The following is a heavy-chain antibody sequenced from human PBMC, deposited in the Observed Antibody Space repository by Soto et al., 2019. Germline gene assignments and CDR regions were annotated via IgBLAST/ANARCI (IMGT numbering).Heavy chain of an antibody. CDR2: IYYSGNT. CDR3: ARDSYGTNWDYFDY. J-gene: IGHJ4*02. Sequence: PSETLSLTCTVSGCSISTYYWSWIRQPPGKGLEWIGYIYYSGNTNYDPSLKSRVTISIDTSKNQFSLKLSSVTAADTAVYYCARDSYGTNWDYFDYWGQGTLVTGSS. D-gene: IGHD1-1*01. V-gene: IGHV4-59*01. CDR1: GCSISTYY.